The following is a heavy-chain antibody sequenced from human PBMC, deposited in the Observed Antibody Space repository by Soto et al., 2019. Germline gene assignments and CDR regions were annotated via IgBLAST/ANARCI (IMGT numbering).Heavy chain of an antibody. CDR1: GYTFTTYY. V-gene: IGHV1-46*01. J-gene: IGHJ4*02. Sequence: QVQLVQSGAEVRKPGASVKVSCKASGYTFTTYYIHWVRQAPGQGLEWMGLLNPSGGTTGYAQNFQGTVTMTRATSTSTVYMELTNLRSEDTAVYYCARADDYLWGSYRQLDYWGQGTLVTVSS. CDR2: LNPSGGTT. D-gene: IGHD3-16*02. CDR3: ARADDYLWGSYRQLDY.